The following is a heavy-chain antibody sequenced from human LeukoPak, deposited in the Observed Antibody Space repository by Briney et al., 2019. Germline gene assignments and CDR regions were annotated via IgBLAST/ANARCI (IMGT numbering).Heavy chain of an antibody. D-gene: IGHD3-10*01. CDR2: ISSSSSYI. CDR3: ARDPAGGYYGSGSS. Sequence: GGSLRLSCADSAFTFSHFNMNWVRQAPGKGLEWVSSISSSSSYIYYADSVKGRFTISRDNAKNSLYLQMNSLRAEDTAVYYCARDPAGGYYGSGSSWGQGTLVTVSS. J-gene: IGHJ5*02. V-gene: IGHV3-21*01. CDR1: AFTFSHFN.